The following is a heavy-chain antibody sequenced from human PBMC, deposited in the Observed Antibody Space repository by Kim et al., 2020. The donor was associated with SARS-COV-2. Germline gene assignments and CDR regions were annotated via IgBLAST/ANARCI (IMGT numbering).Heavy chain of an antibody. V-gene: IGHV4-4*07. CDR2: T. Sequence: TNYNPSLRSRVTMSVDTSKNPFSLKLSSVTAADTAVYYCARDQREGGMDVWGQGTTVTVSS. CDR3: ARDQREGGMDV. J-gene: IGHJ6*02.